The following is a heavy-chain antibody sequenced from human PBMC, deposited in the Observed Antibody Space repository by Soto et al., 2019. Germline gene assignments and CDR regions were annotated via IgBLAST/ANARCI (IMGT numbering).Heavy chain of an antibody. CDR2: ISYDGTNK. D-gene: IGHD3-3*01. J-gene: IGHJ6*02. V-gene: IGHV3-30-3*01. CDR1: GFTFNNDA. CDR3: ARDRGFLEWCGAMDV. Sequence: QVQLVESGGGVVQPGRSLRLSCAASGFTFNNDAMHWVRQAPGKVLEWVAVISYDGTNKHYADSVKGRFTISRDNSKNTLYQQMSSLRYEDTAVYYCARDRGFLEWCGAMDVWGQGTTVTVSS.